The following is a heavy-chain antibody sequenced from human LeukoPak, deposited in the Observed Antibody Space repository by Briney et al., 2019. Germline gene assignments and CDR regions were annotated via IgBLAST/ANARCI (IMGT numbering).Heavy chain of an antibody. CDR3: ARAHQLLPAYNWFDP. J-gene: IGHJ5*02. V-gene: IGHV4-30-4*01. CDR1: GGSISSGDYY. Sequence: PSETLSLTCTVSGGSISSGDYYWSWIRQPPGKDLEWIGYIYYSGSTYYNPSLKSRVTISVDTSKNQFSLKLSSVTAADTAVYYCARAHQLLPAYNWFDPWGQGTLVTVSS. D-gene: IGHD2-2*01. CDR2: IYYSGST.